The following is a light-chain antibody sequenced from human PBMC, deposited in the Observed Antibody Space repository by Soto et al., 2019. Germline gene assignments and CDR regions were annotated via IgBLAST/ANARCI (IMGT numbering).Light chain of an antibody. CDR1: QSVSSSY. CDR3: QQYGSSPRT. V-gene: IGKV3-20*01. Sequence: EIVLTQSPGTLSLSPGERATLSCRASQSVSSSYLAWYQQKTGQAPRLLIYGASSRATGIPDRFSGSGSGTDFTITISRLEPEDFAVYYCQQYGSSPRTFGQGTKLEIK. J-gene: IGKJ2*01. CDR2: GAS.